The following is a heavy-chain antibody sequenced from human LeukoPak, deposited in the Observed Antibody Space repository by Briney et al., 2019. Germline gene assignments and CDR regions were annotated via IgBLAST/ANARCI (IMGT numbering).Heavy chain of an antibody. CDR3: ARVGRLGYGSGSYYDYYYMDV. J-gene: IGHJ6*03. Sequence: PGGSLRLSCAASGFTFDDYGMSWVRQAPGKGLERVSGINWNGGSTGYADSVKGRFTISRDNAKNSLYLQMNSLRAEDTALYYCARVGRLGYGSGSYYDYYYMDVWGKGTTVTVSS. CDR1: GFTFDDYG. CDR2: INWNGGST. D-gene: IGHD3-10*01. V-gene: IGHV3-20*04.